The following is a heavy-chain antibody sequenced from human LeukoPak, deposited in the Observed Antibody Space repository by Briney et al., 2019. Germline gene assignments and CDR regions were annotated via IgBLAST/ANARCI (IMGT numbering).Heavy chain of an antibody. D-gene: IGHD3-22*01. CDR2: ISYDGSNK. J-gene: IGHJ4*02. Sequence: PGGSLRLSCAASGFTFSSYAMHWVRQAPGKGLEWVAVISYDGSNKYYADSVKGRSTISRDNSKNTLYLQMNSLRAEDTAVYYCARGLRAPYYYDSSCYLYGYWGQGTLVTVSS. CDR3: ARGLRAPYYYDSSCYLYGY. V-gene: IGHV3-30-3*01. CDR1: GFTFSSYA.